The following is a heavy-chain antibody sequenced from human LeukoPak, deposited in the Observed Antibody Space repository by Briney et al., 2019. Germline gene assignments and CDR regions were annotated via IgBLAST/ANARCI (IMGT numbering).Heavy chain of an antibody. CDR2: IYYSGST. Sequence: SETLSLTCTVSGGSISSYYWSWIRQPPGKGLEWIGYIYYSGSTNYNPSLKSRVTISVDTSKNQFSLKLSSVTAADTAVYYCARDYYDSSGYYNGFDYWGQGTLVTVSS. D-gene: IGHD3-22*01. V-gene: IGHV4-59*01. CDR3: ARDYYDSSGYYNGFDY. CDR1: GGSISSYY. J-gene: IGHJ4*02.